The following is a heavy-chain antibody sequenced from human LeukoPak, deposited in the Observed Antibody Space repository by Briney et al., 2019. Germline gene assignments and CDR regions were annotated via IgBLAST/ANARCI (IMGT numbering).Heavy chain of an antibody. CDR1: GFIFNNAW. V-gene: IGHV3-15*01. Sequence: GGSLRLSCEGSGFIFNNAWMSWISQAPGKGLEWVGRVRTTAEGETTDYAAPVRGRFTISRDDSKSTVYLQMNSLETEDTAIYYCTAGLGKTDDDSWGQGTLVTVSS. J-gene: IGHJ4*02. CDR3: TAGLGKTDDDS. CDR2: VRTTAEGETT. D-gene: IGHD4-11*01.